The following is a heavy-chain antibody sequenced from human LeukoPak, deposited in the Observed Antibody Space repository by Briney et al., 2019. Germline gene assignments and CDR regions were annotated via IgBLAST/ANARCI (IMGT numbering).Heavy chain of an antibody. Sequence: TGGSLRLSCAASGFTFSSYAMSWVRQAPGKGLEWVSSISGSGGSTYYADSVKGRFTISRDNSKNTLYLQMNSLRAEDTAVYYCAREKSPYYYDSSGYYPPFGYWGQGTLVTVSS. D-gene: IGHD3-22*01. CDR2: ISGSGGST. V-gene: IGHV3-23*01. CDR3: AREKSPYYYDSSGYYPPFGY. CDR1: GFTFSSYA. J-gene: IGHJ4*02.